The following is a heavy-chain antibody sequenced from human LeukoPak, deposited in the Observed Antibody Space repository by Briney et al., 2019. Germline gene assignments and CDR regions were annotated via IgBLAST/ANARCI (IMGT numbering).Heavy chain of an antibody. J-gene: IGHJ4*02. CDR3: VSWAGGTSDVASFDF. D-gene: IGHD2-21*01. CDR2: ISRRSGAT. CDR1: GSIFSDYY. Sequence: ASVKVSCKASGSIFSDYYMHWVRQVPGRGFEWMGWISRRSGATKIAQKFQGRVTLTRDISISTAYMELTNLASDDTAVYYCVSWAGGTSDVASFDFWGQGTLVLVSS. V-gene: IGHV1-2*02.